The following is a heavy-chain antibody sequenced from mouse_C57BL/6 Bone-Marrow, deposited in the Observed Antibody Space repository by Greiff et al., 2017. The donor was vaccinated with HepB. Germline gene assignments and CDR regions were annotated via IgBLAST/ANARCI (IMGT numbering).Heavy chain of an antibody. Sequence: EVKLVESEGGLVQPGSSMKLSCTASGFTFSDYYMAWVRQVPEKGLEWVANINYDGSSTYYLDSLKSRFIISRDNAKNILYLQMSSLKSEDTATYYCARDTTFAYWGQGTLVTVSA. CDR2: INYDGSST. CDR3: ARDTTFAY. J-gene: IGHJ3*01. D-gene: IGHD2-12*01. V-gene: IGHV5-16*01. CDR1: GFTFSDYY.